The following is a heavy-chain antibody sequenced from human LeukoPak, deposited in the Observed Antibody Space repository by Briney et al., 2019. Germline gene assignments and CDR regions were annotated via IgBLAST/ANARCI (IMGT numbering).Heavy chain of an antibody. CDR3: AKDTHSSGWYGYFDS. D-gene: IGHD6-13*01. CDR2: ISGSGGRT. J-gene: IGHJ4*02. CDR1: GFTFSSYA. Sequence: GGSLRLSCAASGFTFSSYAMSWVRQAPGKGLEWVSGISGSGGRTFYADSVKGRFTISRDNSKNTVYLQMNSLRADDAAAYYCAKDTHSSGWYGYFDSWGQGTLVTVSS. V-gene: IGHV3-23*01.